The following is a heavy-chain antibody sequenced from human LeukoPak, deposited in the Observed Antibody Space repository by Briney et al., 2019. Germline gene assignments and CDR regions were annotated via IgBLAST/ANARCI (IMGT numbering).Heavy chain of an antibody. Sequence: PSETLSLTCTVSGDSISSYYWSWIRQPPGKGLEWMGYIYYSGSTNYNPSLKSRVTISVDTSKNQFSLKLSSVTAADTGVYYCARHYPYGSGSYSPFYFDYWGQGTLVTVSS. V-gene: IGHV4-59*08. CDR1: GDSISSYY. CDR2: IYYSGST. D-gene: IGHD3-10*01. CDR3: ARHYPYGSGSYSPFYFDY. J-gene: IGHJ4*02.